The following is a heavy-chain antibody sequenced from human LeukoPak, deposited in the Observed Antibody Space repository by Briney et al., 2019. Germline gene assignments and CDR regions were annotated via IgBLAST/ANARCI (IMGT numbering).Heavy chain of an antibody. J-gene: IGHJ4*02. CDR1: GFTFSSYA. Sequence: GGSLRLSCAASGFTFSSYAMSWVRQAPGKGLECVSTISGSGYSTYYADSVKGRFTISRDNSKNTLYLQMNSLRAEDTAVYYCAKGGDVVVLAATPVYYWGQGTLVTVSS. CDR3: AKGGDVVVLAATPVYY. D-gene: IGHD2-15*01. V-gene: IGHV3-23*01. CDR2: ISGSGYST.